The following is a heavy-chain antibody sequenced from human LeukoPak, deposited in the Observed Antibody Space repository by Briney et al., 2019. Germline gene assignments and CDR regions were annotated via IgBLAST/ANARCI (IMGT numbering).Heavy chain of an antibody. CDR3: ARELGYFGY. Sequence: SVKVSCKASGYTFTNYGISWVRQAPGQGLEWMGRIIPILGIANYAQKFQGRVTITADKSTSTAYMELSSLRSEDTAVYYCARELGYFGYWGQGTLVTVSS. CDR2: IIPILGIA. CDR1: GYTFTNYG. V-gene: IGHV1-69*04. J-gene: IGHJ4*02. D-gene: IGHD1-26*01.